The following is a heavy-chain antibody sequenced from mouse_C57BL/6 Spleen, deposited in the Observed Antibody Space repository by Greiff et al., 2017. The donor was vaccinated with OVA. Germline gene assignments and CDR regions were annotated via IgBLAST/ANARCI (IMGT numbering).Heavy chain of an antibody. CDR1: GFNIKDYY. J-gene: IGHJ3*01. V-gene: IGHV14-1*01. Sequence: VQLKQSGAELVRPGASVKLSCTASGFNIKDYYMHWVKQRPEQGLEWIGRIDPEDGDTEYAPKFQGKATMTADTSSNAAYLQLSSLTSEDAAVYYCTPDLAWFAYWGQGTLVTVSA. CDR3: TPDLAWFAY. CDR2: IDPEDGDT.